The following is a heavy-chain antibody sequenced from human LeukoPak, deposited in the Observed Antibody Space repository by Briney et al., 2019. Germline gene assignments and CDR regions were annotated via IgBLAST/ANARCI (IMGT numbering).Heavy chain of an antibody. V-gene: IGHV3-23*01. CDR3: AKWGDYDVLTGYYVSDY. CDR2: ITCGGSGI. D-gene: IGHD3-9*01. Sequence: PGASLRLSCAASGFTFSNYAMSWVRQAPGKGLDWVSAITCGGSGIYYADSMKSRFTISRDNSKNTLYLQINSLRAEDTAVYYCAKWGDYDVLTGYYVSDYWGQGTLVTVSS. J-gene: IGHJ4*02. CDR1: GFTFSNYA.